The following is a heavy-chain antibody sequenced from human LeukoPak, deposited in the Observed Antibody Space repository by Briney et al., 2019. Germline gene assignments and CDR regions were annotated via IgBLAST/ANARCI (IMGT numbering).Heavy chain of an antibody. CDR1: GFSFSSYA. CDR3: ARGWGTRDFDY. V-gene: IGHV3-21*01. J-gene: IGHJ4*02. CDR2: ISSSSSYI. Sequence: GGSLRLSCAASGFSFSSYAMSWARQAPGKGLEWVSSISSSSSYIYYADSVKGRFTISRDNAKNSLYLQMNSLRAEDTAVYYCARGWGTRDFDYWGQGTLVTVSS. D-gene: IGHD2-2*01.